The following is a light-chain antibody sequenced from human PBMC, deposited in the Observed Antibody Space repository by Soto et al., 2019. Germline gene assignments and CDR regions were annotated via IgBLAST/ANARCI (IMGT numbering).Light chain of an antibody. V-gene: IGKV1-5*03. CDR2: TAS. Sequence: IRLTKSPSALSASVGDRVTIACRASQGFXSRLACDQQKPGKAPKLLXYTASSLERGGPSRLSGSGSGTEFTPTISSMHPADCVNYYCQQYKIYSWTFGQGTKVDI. J-gene: IGKJ1*01. CDR3: QQYKIYSWT. CDR1: QGFXSR.